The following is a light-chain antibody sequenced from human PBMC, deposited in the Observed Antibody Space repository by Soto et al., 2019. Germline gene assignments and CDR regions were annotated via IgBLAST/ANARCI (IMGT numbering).Light chain of an antibody. CDR3: QKYNSAPPST. CDR1: QGISNY. V-gene: IGKV1-27*01. Sequence: DIQMTQSPSSLSASVGDRVTITCRASQGISNYLACYQQKPGKVPKLLIYAASTLQSGVPSRFSGSGSGTDFTLTISSLQPEDVATYYCQKYNSAPPSTFGQGTRLEIK. CDR2: AAS. J-gene: IGKJ5*01.